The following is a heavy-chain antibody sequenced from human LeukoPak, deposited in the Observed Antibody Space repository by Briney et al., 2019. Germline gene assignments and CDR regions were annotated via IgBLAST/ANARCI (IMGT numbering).Heavy chain of an antibody. D-gene: IGHD3-10*01. J-gene: IGHJ4*02. CDR2: INPDGSST. V-gene: IGHV3-74*01. CDR3: ARDSMVRGAGDY. Sequence: GGSLRLSCAASGFIFSSYWIHWVRQAPGKGLVWVSRINPDGSSTTYADSVRGRFTISRDNAKNRLYLQMNSLRAEDTAVYYCARDSMVRGAGDYWGQGTLVTVSS. CDR1: GFIFSSYW.